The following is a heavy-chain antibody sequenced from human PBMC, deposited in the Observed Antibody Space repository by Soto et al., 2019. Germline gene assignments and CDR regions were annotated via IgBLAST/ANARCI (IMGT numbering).Heavy chain of an antibody. CDR3: AKSGDDDFWSGHPTDY. Sequence: QVQLVESGGGVVQPGRSLRLSCAASGFTFSSYGMHWVRQAPGKGLEWVAVISYDGSNKYYADSVKGRFTISRDNSKNTLYQQMNSLRAEDTAGYYCAKSGDDDFWSGHPTDYWGQGTLVTVSS. CDR2: ISYDGSNK. CDR1: GFTFSSYG. D-gene: IGHD3-3*01. J-gene: IGHJ4*02. V-gene: IGHV3-30*18.